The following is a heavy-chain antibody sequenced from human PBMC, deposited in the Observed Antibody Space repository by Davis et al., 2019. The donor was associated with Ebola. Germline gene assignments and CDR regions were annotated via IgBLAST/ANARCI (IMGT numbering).Heavy chain of an antibody. V-gene: IGHV4-34*01. Sequence: PSETLSLTCAVYGGSFSGYYWSWIRQPPGKGLEWIGEINHSGSTNYNPSLKSRVTISVDTSKNQFSLKLSSVTAADTAVYYCARVVGSGDNWFDPWGQGTLVTVSS. CDR1: GGSFSGYY. CDR2: INHSGST. D-gene: IGHD3-10*01. J-gene: IGHJ5*02. CDR3: ARVVGSGDNWFDP.